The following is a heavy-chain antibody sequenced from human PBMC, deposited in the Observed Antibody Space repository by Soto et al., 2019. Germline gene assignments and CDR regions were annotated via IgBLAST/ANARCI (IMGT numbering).Heavy chain of an antibody. CDR2: FDPSDSYT. V-gene: IGHV5-10-1*01. CDR3: ARLDGYSGGHRNAAFDI. J-gene: IGHJ3*02. Sequence: PGESLKISCKGSGYSFTSYWISWVRQMPGKGLEWMGRFDPSDSYTNYSPSFQGHVTISADKSISTAYLQWSSLKASDTAMYYCARLDGYSGGHRNAAFDIWGQGTMVTVSS. D-gene: IGHD1-26*01. CDR1: GYSFTSYW.